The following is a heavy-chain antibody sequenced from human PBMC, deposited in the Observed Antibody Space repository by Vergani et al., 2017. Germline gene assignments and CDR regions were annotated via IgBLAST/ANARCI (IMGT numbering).Heavy chain of an antibody. CDR1: GYSFTSYW. Sequence: EVMLVQSGAEVKKPGESLKISCKGSGYSFTSYWIGWVRQMPGKGLEWMGIIYPGDSATRYSPSFQGQVTMSVDKSLSTAYLQWSSLKAADTATYYCAKTHDFSSLYSSYNWFDPWVQGTQVTVSS. J-gene: IGHJ5*02. D-gene: IGHD3-3*01. CDR3: AKTHDFSSLYSSYNWFDP. V-gene: IGHV5-51*01. CDR2: IYPGDSAT.